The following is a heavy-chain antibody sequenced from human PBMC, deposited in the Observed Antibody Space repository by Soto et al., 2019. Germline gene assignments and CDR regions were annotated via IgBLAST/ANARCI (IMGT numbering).Heavy chain of an antibody. V-gene: IGHV4-61*08. CDR2: IYYSGST. CDR3: ARLNIEMSTMVFDY. D-gene: IGHD3-10*01. Sequence: SEPKPLTSTVSDGSISNLGCYRIRIRKHPGKGLEWIGYIYYSGSTNYNPSLKSRVTISVDTSKNQFSLKLSSVTAADTAFYYCARLNIEMSTMVFDYLGQGTLDTVSS. J-gene: IGHJ4*02. CDR1: DGSISNLGCY.